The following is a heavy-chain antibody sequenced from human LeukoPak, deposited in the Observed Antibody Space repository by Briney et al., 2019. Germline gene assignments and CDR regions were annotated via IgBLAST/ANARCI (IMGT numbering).Heavy chain of an antibody. D-gene: IGHD3-10*01. J-gene: IGHJ5*02. CDR2: IIPTFGTA. V-gene: IGHV1-69*13. CDR3: ARGTYYYGSGSYEGWFDP. Sequence: SVKVSCKAFGYTFTGYWMHWVRQAPGQGLEWMGGIIPTFGTANYAQKFQGRVTITADESTSTAYMELSSLRSEDTAVYYCARGTYYYGSGSYEGWFDPWGQGTLVTVSS. CDR1: GYTFTGYW.